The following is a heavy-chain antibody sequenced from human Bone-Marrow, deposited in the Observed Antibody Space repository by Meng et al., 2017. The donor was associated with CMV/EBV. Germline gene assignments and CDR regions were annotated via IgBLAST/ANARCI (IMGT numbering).Heavy chain of an antibody. CDR1: YD. D-gene: IGHD3-9*01. Sequence: YDMSWVRQGPGKGLEWVSAISGSGGSTYYADSVKGRFTISRDNSKNTLYLQMNSLRAEDTAVYYCAKRDQYYDILTGYYNALIFDYWGQGTLVTVSS. CDR3: AKRDQYYDILTGYYNALIFDY. J-gene: IGHJ4*02. CDR2: ISGSGGST. V-gene: IGHV3-23*01.